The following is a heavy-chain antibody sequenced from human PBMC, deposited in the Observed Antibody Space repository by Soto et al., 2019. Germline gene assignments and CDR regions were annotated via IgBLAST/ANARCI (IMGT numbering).Heavy chain of an antibody. V-gene: IGHV3-23*01. CDR3: AKSTQVYSGSYYASFDY. CDR2: ISGSGGSA. CDR1: GFTFSSYA. Sequence: GGSLRLSCAAYGFTFSSYAMSWVRQAPGKGLEWVSAISGSGGSAYYADSVKGRFTISIDNCKNTLYLQMNSLRAEDTAVYYCAKSTQVYSGSYYASFDYWGQRTRVTVAS. J-gene: IGHJ4*02. D-gene: IGHD1-26*01.